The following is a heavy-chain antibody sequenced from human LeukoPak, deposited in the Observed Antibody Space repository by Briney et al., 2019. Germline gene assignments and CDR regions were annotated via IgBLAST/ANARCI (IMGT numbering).Heavy chain of an antibody. CDR1: GGSISSYY. CDR2: IYYSGST. CDR3: ARVSGYSGMYYMDV. V-gene: IGHV4-39*07. J-gene: IGHJ6*03. Sequence: PSETLSLTCTVSGGSISSYYWGWIRQPPGKGLEWIGSIYYSGSTYYNPSLKSRVTISVDTSKNQFSLKLSSVTAADTAVYYCARVSGYSGMYYMDVWGKGTTVTVSS. D-gene: IGHD5-12*01.